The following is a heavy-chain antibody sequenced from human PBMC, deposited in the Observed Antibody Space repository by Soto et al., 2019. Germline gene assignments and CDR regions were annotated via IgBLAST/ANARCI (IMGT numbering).Heavy chain of an antibody. CDR1: GFTVSSDY. CDR2: IYSGGST. J-gene: IGHJ6*02. D-gene: IGHD1-26*01. V-gene: IGHV3-66*01. CDR3: ARDPGDRNGMIA. Sequence: EVQVVESGGGLVQPGGSLRLACAASGFTVSSDYMNWVRQAPGKGLEWGSGIYSGGSTYYADSVKGRFTISRDNSKNTLYLQMNSMRAEDTAVYYCARDPGDRNGMIAWGQGTTVTVSS.